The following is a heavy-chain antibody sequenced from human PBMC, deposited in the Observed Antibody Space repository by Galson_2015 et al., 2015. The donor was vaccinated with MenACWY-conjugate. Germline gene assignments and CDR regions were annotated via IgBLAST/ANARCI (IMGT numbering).Heavy chain of an antibody. CDR2: ISNDGRNQ. CDR3: ARGIRRTTMSAAGYFDY. V-gene: IGHV3-30*04. Sequence: SLRLSCAASGFPFSTYALHWVRQAPGKGLEWVAIISNDGRNQHYADSVKGRFTISRDNSGNTVDLQMNSLRPEDTAVYYCARGIRRTTMSAAGYFDYWGQGTRVTVSS. J-gene: IGHJ4*02. CDR1: GFPFSTYA. D-gene: IGHD6-13*01.